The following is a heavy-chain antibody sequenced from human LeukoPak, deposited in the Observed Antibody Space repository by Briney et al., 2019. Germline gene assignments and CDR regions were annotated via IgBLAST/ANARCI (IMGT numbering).Heavy chain of an antibody. D-gene: IGHD3-22*01. CDR1: GFTLSSYW. Sequence: PGGSLRLSCAASGFTLSSYWMTWVRRAPGKGLEWVANTKKDGSQTAYVDSVKGRFTISRDNVHNSLYLQMNSLRVEDTTVYYCARVHDGSWEGPFDYWGQGTLVTVSS. V-gene: IGHV3-7*01. CDR2: TKKDGSQT. CDR3: ARVHDGSWEGPFDY. J-gene: IGHJ4*02.